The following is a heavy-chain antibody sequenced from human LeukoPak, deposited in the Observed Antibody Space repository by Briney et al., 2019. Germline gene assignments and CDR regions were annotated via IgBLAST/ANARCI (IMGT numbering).Heavy chain of an antibody. J-gene: IGHJ4*02. Sequence: SGTLSLTCAVSGGSISSSNWWSWVRQPPGKGLEWIGEIYHSGSTNYNPSPKSRVTISVDTSKNQFSLKLSSVTAADTAVYYCASLYSSGWPDYWGQGTLVTVSS. CDR2: IYHSGST. D-gene: IGHD6-19*01. V-gene: IGHV4-4*02. CDR1: GGSISSSNW. CDR3: ASLYSSGWPDY.